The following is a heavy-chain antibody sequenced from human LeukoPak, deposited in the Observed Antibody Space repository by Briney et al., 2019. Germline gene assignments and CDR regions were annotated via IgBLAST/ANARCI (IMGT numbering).Heavy chain of an antibody. V-gene: IGHV3-21*01. J-gene: IGHJ4*02. CDR2: ISSSSSDI. D-gene: IGHD3-16*02. CDR1: GFTFSSYS. Sequence: GESLKISCAASGFTFSSYSMNWVRQAPGKGLEWVSSISSSSSDIYYADSVKGRFTISRDNAKNSLYLQMNSLRAEDTAVYYCAREGQFYPSDNWGQGTLVTVSS. CDR3: AREGQFYPSDN.